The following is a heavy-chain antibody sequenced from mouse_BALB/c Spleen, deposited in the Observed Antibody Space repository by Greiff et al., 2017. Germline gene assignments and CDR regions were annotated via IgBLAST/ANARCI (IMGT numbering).Heavy chain of an antibody. CDR1: GYTFSSYW. Sequence: VKLQQSGAELMKPGASVKISCKATGYTFSSYWIEWVKQRPGHGLEWIGEILPGSGSTNYNEKFKGKATFTADTSSNTAYMQLSSLTSEDSAVYYCASGNYLFAYWGQGTLVTVSA. J-gene: IGHJ3*01. D-gene: IGHD2-1*01. V-gene: IGHV1-9*01. CDR3: ASGNYLFAY. CDR2: ILPGSGST.